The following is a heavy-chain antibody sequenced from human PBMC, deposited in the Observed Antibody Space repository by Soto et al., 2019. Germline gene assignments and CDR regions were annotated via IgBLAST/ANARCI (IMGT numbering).Heavy chain of an antibody. V-gene: IGHV3-33*01. CDR1: GFTFSSYG. Sequence: GGSLRLSCAASGFTFSSYGMHWVRQAPGKGLEWVAVIWYDGSNKYYADSVKGRFTISRDNSKNTLYLQMNSLRAEDTAVYYCASAGVLLLFGELPDYSFCIDVWGQGTTVTVS. D-gene: IGHD3-10*01. J-gene: IGHJ6*02. CDR3: ASAGVLLLFGELPDYSFCIDV. CDR2: IWYDGSNK.